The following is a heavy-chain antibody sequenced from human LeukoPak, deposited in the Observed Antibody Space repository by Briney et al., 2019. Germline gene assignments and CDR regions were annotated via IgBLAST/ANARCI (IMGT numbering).Heavy chain of an antibody. CDR2: IRYDGSNK. Sequence: GGSLRLSCAASGFTFSSYGMHWVRQAPGKGLEWVAFIRYDGSNKYFADSVKGRFTISRDSSKNTLYLQMNSLRVDDTAVYYCAKDGTRGIRFGKIPHYFDYWGQGTLVTVSS. D-gene: IGHD3-10*01. V-gene: IGHV3-30*02. J-gene: IGHJ4*02. CDR3: AKDGTRGIRFGKIPHYFDY. CDR1: GFTFSSYG.